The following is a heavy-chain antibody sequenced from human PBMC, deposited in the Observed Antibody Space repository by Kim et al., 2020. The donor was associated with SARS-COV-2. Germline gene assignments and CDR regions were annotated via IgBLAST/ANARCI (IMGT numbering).Heavy chain of an antibody. J-gene: IGHJ5*02. Sequence: SETLSLTCAVYGGSFSGYYWSWIRQPPGKGLEWIGEINHSGSTNYNPSLKSRVTISVDTSKNQFSLKLSSVTAADTAVYYCARGKRGSLSEWGWFDPWGQGTLVTVSS. D-gene: IGHD3-16*02. V-gene: IGHV4-34*01. CDR2: INHSGST. CDR1: GGSFSGYY. CDR3: ARGKRGSLSEWGWFDP.